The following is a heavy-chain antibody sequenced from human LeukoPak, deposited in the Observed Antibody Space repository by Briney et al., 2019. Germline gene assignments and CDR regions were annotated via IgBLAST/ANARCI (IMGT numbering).Heavy chain of an antibody. CDR3: ARQEMATITGIDY. CDR2: IYYSGSP. D-gene: IGHD5-24*01. CDR1: GGSISSSSYY. V-gene: IGHV4-39*01. J-gene: IGHJ4*02. Sequence: SETLSLTCTVSGGSISSSSYYWGWIRQPPGKGLEWIGSIYYSGSPYYNPSLKSRVTISVDTSKNQFSLKLSSVTAADTAVYYCARQEMATITGIDYWGQGTLVTVSS.